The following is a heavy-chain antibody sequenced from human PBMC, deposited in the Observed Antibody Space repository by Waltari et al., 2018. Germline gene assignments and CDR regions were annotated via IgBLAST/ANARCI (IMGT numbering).Heavy chain of an antibody. CDR3: ARDLYGGNLDVFDI. CDR2: IIPIFGTA. V-gene: IGHV1-69*12. J-gene: IGHJ3*02. D-gene: IGHD2-15*01. CDR1: VGTFSRYA. Sequence: QVQLVQSGAEVKKPGSSVKVSCKASVGTFSRYAIRWVRQAPGQGLEWMGGIIPIFGTANYAQKFQGRVTITADESTSTAYMELSSLRSEDTAVYYCARDLYGGNLDVFDIWGQGTMVTVSS.